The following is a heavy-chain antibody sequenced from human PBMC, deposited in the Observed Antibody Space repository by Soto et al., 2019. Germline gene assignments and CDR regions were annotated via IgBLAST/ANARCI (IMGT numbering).Heavy chain of an antibody. CDR1: GGSISSYY. D-gene: IGHD3-22*01. CDR2: IYYSGST. Sequence: SETLSLTCTVSGGSISSYYWSWIRQPPGKGLEWIGYIYYSGSTNYNPSLKSRVTISVDTSKNQFSLKLSSVTAADTAVYYCARGIGAVVTLLNRPPGAFDIWGQGTMVTVSS. J-gene: IGHJ3*02. V-gene: IGHV4-59*01. CDR3: ARGIGAVVTLLNRPPGAFDI.